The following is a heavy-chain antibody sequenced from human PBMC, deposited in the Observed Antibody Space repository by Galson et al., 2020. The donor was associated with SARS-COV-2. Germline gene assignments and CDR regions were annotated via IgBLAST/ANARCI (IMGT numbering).Heavy chain of an antibody. CDR3: ARSPAPNWGKSPQGSWYFDL. V-gene: IGHV1-18*04. Sequence: GESLKISCKASGYTFTSYGISWVRQAPGQGLEWMGWISAYNGNTNYAQKLQGRVTMTTDTSTSTAYMELRSLRSDDTAVYYCARSPAPNWGKSPQGSWYFDLWGRGTLVTVSS. CDR2: ISAYNGNT. CDR1: GYTFTSYG. J-gene: IGHJ2*01. D-gene: IGHD7-27*01.